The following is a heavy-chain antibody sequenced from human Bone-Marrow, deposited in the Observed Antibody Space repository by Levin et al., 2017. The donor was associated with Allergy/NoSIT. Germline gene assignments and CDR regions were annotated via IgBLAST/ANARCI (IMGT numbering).Heavy chain of an antibody. CDR2: ISSDGNNK. D-gene: IGHD3-9*01. J-gene: IGHJ4*02. CDR3: ARDVYYDILTGYGALDY. CDR1: GFTFRTYA. V-gene: IGHV3-30*04. Sequence: PGGSLRLSCGASGFTFRTYAMHWVRQAPGKGLEWVAAISSDGNNKDYADSVKGRFTISRDNSKNTLFLQMNSLRTEDTAVFYCARDVYYDILTGYGALDYWGQGTLVTVSS.